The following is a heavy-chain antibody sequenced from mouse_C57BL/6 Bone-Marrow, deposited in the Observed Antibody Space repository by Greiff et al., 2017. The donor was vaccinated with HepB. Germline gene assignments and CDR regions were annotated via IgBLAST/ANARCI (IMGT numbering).Heavy chain of an antibody. D-gene: IGHD2-3*01. J-gene: IGHJ2*01. CDR1: GYSITSGYY. CDR2: ISYDGSN. Sequence: EVQLVESGPGLVKPSQSLSLTCSVTGYSITSGYYWNWIRQFPGNKLEWMGYISYDGSNNYNPSLKNRISITRETSKNQFFLKLNSVTTEDTATYYCARDRGWLPYYFDYWGQGTTLTVSS. V-gene: IGHV3-6*01. CDR3: ARDRGWLPYYFDY.